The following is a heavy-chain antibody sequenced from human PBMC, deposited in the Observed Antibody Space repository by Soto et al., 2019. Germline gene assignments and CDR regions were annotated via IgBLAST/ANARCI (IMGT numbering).Heavy chain of an antibody. J-gene: IGHJ3*02. V-gene: IGHV3-30-3*01. Sequence: QVHLVESGGGVVQPGRSLRLSCAASGFTFSSYAMHWVRQAPGKGLEWVAVISYDGSNKYYADSVRGRFTISRDNSKNTLYLQMNSLRAEDTAVYYCARTAMVVNDAFDIWGQGTMVTVSS. CDR1: GFTFSSYA. D-gene: IGHD2-2*01. CDR2: ISYDGSNK. CDR3: ARTAMVVNDAFDI.